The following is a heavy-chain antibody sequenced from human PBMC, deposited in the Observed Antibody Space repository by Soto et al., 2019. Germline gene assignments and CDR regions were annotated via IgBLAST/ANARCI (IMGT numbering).Heavy chain of an antibody. CDR3: VKDNSNYGMDV. J-gene: IGHJ6*02. Sequence: QEQLVESGGGVVQPGRSLRLSCAASGFTFSGYGIHWVRQAPGKGLDWVAVISDDGTIKYFADSVRGRFTISRDNSKNTVYLQMNSLRAEDTAVYYCVKDNSNYGMDVWGQGTTVTVSS. CDR2: ISDDGTIK. V-gene: IGHV3-30*18. CDR1: GFTFSGYG.